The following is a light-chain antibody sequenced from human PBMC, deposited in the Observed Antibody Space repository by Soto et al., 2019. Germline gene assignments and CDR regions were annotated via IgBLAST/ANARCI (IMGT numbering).Light chain of an antibody. V-gene: IGLV2-14*03. CDR2: DVS. CDR1: SSDVGGYNY. J-gene: IGLJ1*01. Sequence: QSVLTQPASVSGSPGQSIAISCTGTSSDVGGYNYVSWYQQHPGQAPKLMIYDVSNRPSGVSNRFSGSKSGNTASLTISGLQAEDEADYYCCSYTTRSTYVLGNGTKLTVL. CDR3: CSYTTRSTYV.